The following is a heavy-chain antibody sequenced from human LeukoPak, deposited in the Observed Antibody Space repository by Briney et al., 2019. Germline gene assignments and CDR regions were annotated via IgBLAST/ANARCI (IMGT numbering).Heavy chain of an antibody. CDR3: ASVSRGLLTAYSIDY. V-gene: IGHV4-38-2*02. CDR2: FYHSGST. D-gene: IGHD3-9*01. Sequence: SETLSLTCTVSAYSISSGHYWGWIRQPPGKGLEWIGSFYHSGSTFYNPSLKSRVTISVDTSKNHFSLKLRPVTAADTAVYYCASVSRGLLTAYSIDYWGQGTLVTVSS. J-gene: IGHJ4*02. CDR1: AYSISSGHY.